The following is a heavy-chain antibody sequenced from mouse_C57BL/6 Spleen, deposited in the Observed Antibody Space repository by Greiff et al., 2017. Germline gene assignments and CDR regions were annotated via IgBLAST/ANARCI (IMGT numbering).Heavy chain of an antibody. Sequence: QVQLKLPGAELVRPGSSVKLSCKASGYTFTSYWMHWVKQRPIQGLEWIGNIDPSDSETHYNQKFKDKATLTVDKSSSTAYMQLSSLTSEDSAVFYCALRRDYAMDYWGQGTSVTVSS. J-gene: IGHJ4*01. CDR2: IDPSDSET. V-gene: IGHV1-52*01. CDR3: ALRRDYAMDY. CDR1: GYTFTSYW. D-gene: IGHD1-1*01.